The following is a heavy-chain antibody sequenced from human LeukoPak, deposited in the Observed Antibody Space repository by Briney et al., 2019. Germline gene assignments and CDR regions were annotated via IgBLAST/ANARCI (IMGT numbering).Heavy chain of an antibody. V-gene: IGHV1-8*01. J-gene: IGHJ3*02. D-gene: IGHD3-16*01. CDR3: ARARVCPRRAFDI. CDR2: MNPNSGNT. Sequence: ASVKVSCKASGYTFTSYDINWVRQAAGQGLEWMGWMNPNSGNTGYAQKFQGRVTMTRNTSISTAYMELSSLRSEDTAVYYCARARVCPRRAFDIWGQGTMVTVSS. CDR1: GYTFTSYD.